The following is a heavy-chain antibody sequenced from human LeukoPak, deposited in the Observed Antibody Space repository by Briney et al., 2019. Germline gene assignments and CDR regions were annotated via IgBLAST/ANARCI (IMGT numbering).Heavy chain of an antibody. D-gene: IGHD3-10*01. CDR1: GYTFTSYG. CDR3: ARDREGGVRGVIFHY. Sequence: ASVKVSCKASGYTFTSYGISWVRQAPGQGLEWMGIINPSGGSTSYAQKFQGRVTMTRDMSTSTVYMELSSLRSEDTAVYYCARDREGGVRGVIFHYWGQGTLVTVSS. J-gene: IGHJ4*02. V-gene: IGHV1-46*01. CDR2: INPSGGST.